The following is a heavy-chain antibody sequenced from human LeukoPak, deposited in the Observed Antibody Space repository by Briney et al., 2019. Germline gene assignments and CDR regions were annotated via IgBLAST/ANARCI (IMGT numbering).Heavy chain of an antibody. V-gene: IGHV3-11*04. Sequence: AGGSLRLSCAASGFTFSDYYMNWIRQAPGKGLEWVSYISISGTTIYYADSVKGRFTISRDNAKNSLYLQMNSLRAEDTAVYYCARGYDIPYYYYYGMDVWGQGTTVTVSS. CDR3: ARGYDIPYYYYYGMDV. J-gene: IGHJ6*02. CDR1: GFTFSDYY. D-gene: IGHD3-9*01. CDR2: ISISGTTI.